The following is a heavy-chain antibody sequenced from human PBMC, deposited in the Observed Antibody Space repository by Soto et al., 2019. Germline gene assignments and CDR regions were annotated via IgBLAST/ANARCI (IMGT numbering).Heavy chain of an antibody. D-gene: IGHD6-19*01. CDR1: GFTFSSYG. CDR3: AKCPGSSGWYLFQH. CDR2: ISYDGSNK. V-gene: IGHV3-30*18. J-gene: IGHJ1*01. Sequence: PVGSLRLSCAASGFTFSSYGMHWVRQAPGNGLEWVAVISYDGSNKYYADSVKGRFTISRDNSKNTLYLQMNSLRAEDTAVYYCAKCPGSSGWYLFQHWGQGTLVTVSS.